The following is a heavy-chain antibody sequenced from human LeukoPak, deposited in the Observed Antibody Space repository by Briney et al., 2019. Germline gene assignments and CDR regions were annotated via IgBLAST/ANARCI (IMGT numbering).Heavy chain of an antibody. CDR1: GFTFSSYW. V-gene: IGHV3-7*01. D-gene: IGHD3-22*01. J-gene: IGHJ4*02. CDR3: ARDYYDSSGCTFDY. Sequence: AGGSLRLSCAASGFTFSSYWMSWVRQAPGKGREWVANIKQDGSEKYYVDSVKGGFTISRDNAKNSLYLQMNSLRAEDTAVYYCARDYYDSSGCTFDYWGQGTLVTVSS. CDR2: IKQDGSEK.